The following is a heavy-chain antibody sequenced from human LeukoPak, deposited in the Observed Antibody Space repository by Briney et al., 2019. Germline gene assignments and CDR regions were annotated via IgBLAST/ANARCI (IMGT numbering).Heavy chain of an antibody. Sequence: GGSLRLSCAASGFTFSSYGMHWVRQAPGKGLEWVAFIRYDGSNKYYADSVKGRFTISRDNSKNTLYLQMNSLRAEDTAVYYCAKDLISRKSGWFDPWGQGTLVTVSS. CDR3: AKDLISRKSGWFDP. CDR1: GFTFSSYG. D-gene: IGHD1-14*01. CDR2: IRYDGSNK. J-gene: IGHJ5*02. V-gene: IGHV3-30*02.